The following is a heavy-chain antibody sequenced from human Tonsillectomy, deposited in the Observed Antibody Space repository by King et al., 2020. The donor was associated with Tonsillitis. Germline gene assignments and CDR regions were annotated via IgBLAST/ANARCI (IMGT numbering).Heavy chain of an antibody. Sequence: QLQESGPGLVKPSETLSLTCTVSSDSVSGGSYYWSWIRQPPGKGLEWIGCACYSGSTNYNPSLKSRVTISVDTSKTHLSLKLRSVTAADTAVYYCARDTTAGLVTAMDVWGQGTSVTVSS. J-gene: IGHJ6*02. V-gene: IGHV4-61*01. CDR1: SDSVSGGSYY. D-gene: IGHD6-19*01. CDR2: ACYSGST. CDR3: ARDTTAGLVTAMDV.